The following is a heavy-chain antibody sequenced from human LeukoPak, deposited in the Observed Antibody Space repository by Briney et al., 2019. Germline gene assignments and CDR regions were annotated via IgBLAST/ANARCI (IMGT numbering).Heavy chain of an antibody. CDR2: IYNSGRT. J-gene: IGHJ4*02. CDR3: ARGRSSGWPNYFDY. D-gene: IGHD6-19*01. V-gene: IGHV4-4*07. CDR1: GGSISSYY. Sequence: SENLSLTCTVSGGSISSYYWSWIRQPAGKGLEWIGRIYNSGRTNYNPSLNSRVIISVDTSKNQFSLKLSSVTAADTAVYYCARGRSSGWPNYFDYWGQGTLVTVSS.